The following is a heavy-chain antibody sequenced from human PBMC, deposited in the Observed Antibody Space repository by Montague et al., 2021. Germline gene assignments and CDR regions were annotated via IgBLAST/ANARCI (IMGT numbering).Heavy chain of an antibody. V-gene: IGHV4-39*07. CDR1: GASITSNIYY. CDR3: ARVFSSWYVGWFDP. J-gene: IGHJ5*02. D-gene: IGHD6-13*01. CDR2: IYYSGNS. Sequence: SETLSLTCTVSGASITSNIYYWGWTRQSPGKGLEWIGSIYYSGNSFYQPSLKSRITMAVDTTKNQSSLKLSSVTAADTAIYYCARVFSSWYVGWFDPWGQGTLVTVSS.